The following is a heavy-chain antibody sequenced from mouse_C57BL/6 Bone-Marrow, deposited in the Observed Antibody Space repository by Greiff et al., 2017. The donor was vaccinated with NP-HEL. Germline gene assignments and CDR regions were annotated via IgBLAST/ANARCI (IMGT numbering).Heavy chain of an antibody. Sequence: EVNLVESGGGLVQPGGPMKLSCVASGFTFSNYWMNWVRQSPEKGLEWVAQIRLKSDNYATHYAASVKGRFTISRDDSKSSIYLQMDNLRAEDTRIYYCTAYYRNYGFAYWGQGTLVTVSA. J-gene: IGHJ3*01. D-gene: IGHD2-5*01. CDR3: TAYYRNYGFAY. CDR2: IRLKSDNYAT. CDR1: GFTFSNYW. V-gene: IGHV6-3*01.